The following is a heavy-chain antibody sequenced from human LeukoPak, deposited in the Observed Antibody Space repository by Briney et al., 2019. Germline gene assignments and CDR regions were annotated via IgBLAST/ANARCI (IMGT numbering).Heavy chain of an antibody. Sequence: GGSLRLSCAASGFTFSGHWMHWVRQAPGKGLVWVSRIYSDGDSTIYADSVKGRFTISRDNAKNTLYLQMNSLRAEDTTVYYCARGRDSSTYPYFDYWGQGTLVTVSS. D-gene: IGHD2/OR15-2a*01. CDR3: ARGRDSSTYPYFDY. CDR2: IYSDGDST. J-gene: IGHJ4*02. CDR1: GFTFSGHW. V-gene: IGHV3-74*01.